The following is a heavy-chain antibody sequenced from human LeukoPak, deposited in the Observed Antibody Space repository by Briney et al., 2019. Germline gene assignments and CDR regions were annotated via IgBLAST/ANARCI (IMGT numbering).Heavy chain of an antibody. CDR3: ARDPGIVGATYYFDY. Sequence: PGGSLRLSCAASGFTFSSYAMHWVRQAPGKGLEWVAVISYDGSNKYYADSVKGRFTISRDNSKNTLYLQMNSLRAEDTPVYYCARDPGIVGATYYFDYWGQGTLVTVSS. J-gene: IGHJ4*02. CDR1: GFTFSSYA. CDR2: ISYDGSNK. D-gene: IGHD1-26*01. V-gene: IGHV3-30-3*01.